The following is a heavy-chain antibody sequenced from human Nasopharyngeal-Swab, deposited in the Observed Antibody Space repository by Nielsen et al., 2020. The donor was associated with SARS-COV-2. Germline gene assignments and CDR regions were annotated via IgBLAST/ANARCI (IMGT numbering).Heavy chain of an antibody. Sequence: GGSLRLSCAASGFTVSSNYMSWVCQAPGKGLEWVSVIYSGGSTYYADSVKGRFTISRDNSKNTLYLQMNSLRAEDTAVYYCTTRGGSSWYFDYWGQGTLVTVSS. CDR1: GFTVSSNY. D-gene: IGHD6-13*01. CDR3: TTRGGSSWYFDY. CDR2: IYSGGST. J-gene: IGHJ4*02. V-gene: IGHV3-66*01.